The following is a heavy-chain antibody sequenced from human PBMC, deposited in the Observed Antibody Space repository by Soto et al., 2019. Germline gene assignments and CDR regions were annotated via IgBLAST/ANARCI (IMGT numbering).Heavy chain of an antibody. D-gene: IGHD4-17*01. J-gene: IGHJ4*02. V-gene: IGHV1-18*01. CDR3: ARDRHRDYYGDYEFDLDY. CDR2: ISAYNGNT. CDR1: GYTFTSYG. Sequence: GASVKVSCKASGYTFTSYGISWVRQAPGQGLEWMGWISAYNGNTNYAQKLQGRVTMTTDTSTSTAYMELRSLRSDDTAVYYCARDRHRDYYGDYEFDLDYWGQGTLVTVSS.